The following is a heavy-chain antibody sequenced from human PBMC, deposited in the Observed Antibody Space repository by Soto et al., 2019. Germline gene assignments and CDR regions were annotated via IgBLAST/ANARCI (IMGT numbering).Heavy chain of an antibody. V-gene: IGHV4-39*01. CDR3: ARVRGEVDNWFDP. CDR2: IHYTGSA. CDR1: GGSLSAPTYN. Sequence: QLQLQESGPGLVKPSETLSLTCAVCGGSLSAPTYNWGWVRQPPGKGLEWIGNIHYTGSAFYNPSLKSRVTISVDTSKNQFSLRLTAVTAADTAVYYCARVRGEVDNWFDPWGRGTLVIVSS. J-gene: IGHJ5*02. D-gene: IGHD3-10*01.